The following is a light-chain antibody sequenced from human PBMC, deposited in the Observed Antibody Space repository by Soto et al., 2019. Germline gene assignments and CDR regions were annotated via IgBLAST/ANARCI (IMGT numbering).Light chain of an antibody. V-gene: IGLV7-43*01. CDR1: TGAVTSGYY. CDR3: LLYFGGYVV. CDR2: STD. J-gene: IGLJ2*01. Sequence: QAVVTQEPSLTVSPGGTVTLTCASSTGAVTSGYYPNWVQQKPGQTPRALIDSTDNKHSWTPARFSGSLLGGKAALTLSGAQPEDEAEYYCLLYFGGYVVFGGGTKVTVL.